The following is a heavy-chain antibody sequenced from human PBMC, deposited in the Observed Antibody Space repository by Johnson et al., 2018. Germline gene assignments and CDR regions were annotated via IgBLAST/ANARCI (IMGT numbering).Heavy chain of an antibody. Sequence: QVQLQQWGAGLLKPSETXSLTCAVYGGSFSGYYLSWIRQPPGNGLEWIGEINHSGSTNYNPSLKGRVTMSLHTSTNQFSLKLTSVTAADTAVYFCARGRRKKMVRGTTNLYLDQYHDYMDVWDKGTTVTVSS. CDR3: ARGRRKKMVRGTTNLYLDQYHDYMDV. CDR1: GGSFSGYY. V-gene: IGHV4-34*01. D-gene: IGHD3-10*01. CDR2: INHSGST. J-gene: IGHJ6*03.